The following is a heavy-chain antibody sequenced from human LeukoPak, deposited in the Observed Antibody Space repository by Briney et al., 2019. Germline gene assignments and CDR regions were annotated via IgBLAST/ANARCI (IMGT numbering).Heavy chain of an antibody. J-gene: IGHJ4*02. D-gene: IGHD3-9*01. Sequence: GGSLRLSCAASGFTFDDYAMHWVRRAPGKGLEWVSGISWNSGSIGYADSVKGRFTISRDNAKNSLYLQMNSLRAEDTALYYCAKDIGYDILTGYYSHFDYWGQGTLVTVSS. CDR3: AKDIGYDILTGYYSHFDY. CDR2: ISWNSGSI. V-gene: IGHV3-9*01. CDR1: GFTFDDYA.